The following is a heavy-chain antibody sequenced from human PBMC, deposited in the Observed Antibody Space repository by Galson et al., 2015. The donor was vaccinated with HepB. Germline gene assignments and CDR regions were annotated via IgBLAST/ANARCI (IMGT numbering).Heavy chain of an antibody. J-gene: IGHJ4*02. Sequence: SLRLSCAASGFTFSSYAMHWVRQAPGKGLEWVAVISYDGSNKYYADSVKGRFTISRDNSKNTLYLQMNSLRAEDTALYYCANTAWRRTTRDYFEYWGQGTLVTVSS. CDR1: GFTFSSYA. CDR2: ISYDGSNK. D-gene: IGHD1-14*01. CDR3: ANTAWRRTTRDYFEY. V-gene: IGHV3-30*18.